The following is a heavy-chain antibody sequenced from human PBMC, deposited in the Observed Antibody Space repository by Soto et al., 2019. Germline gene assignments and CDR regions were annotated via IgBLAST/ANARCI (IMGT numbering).Heavy chain of an antibody. CDR3: ARRAYGDYHFDN. CDR2: IGATGSIT. V-gene: IGHV3-48*02. J-gene: IGHJ4*02. Sequence: GGSLRLSCAASGFAFSRYTMNWVRQAPGQGPEWVAYIGATGSITYYADSVKGRFSISRDNAQNSLFLQLTRLSDADTAVYYCARRAYGDYHFDNWGQGTLVTVS. CDR1: GFAFSRYT. D-gene: IGHD4-17*01.